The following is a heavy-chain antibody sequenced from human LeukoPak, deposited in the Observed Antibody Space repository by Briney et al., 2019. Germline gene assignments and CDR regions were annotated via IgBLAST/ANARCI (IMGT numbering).Heavy chain of an antibody. V-gene: IGHV1-24*01. CDR3: ATERGYSYGYGYDY. CDR2: FDPEDGET. D-gene: IGHD5-18*01. CDR1: GYTLTELF. J-gene: IGHJ4*02. Sequence: ASVKVSCKVSGYTLTELFMHWVRQAPGKGLEWMGGFDPEDGETIYAQKFQGRVTMTEDTSTDTAYMELSSLRSEDTAVYYCATERGYSYGYGYDYWGQGTLVTVSS.